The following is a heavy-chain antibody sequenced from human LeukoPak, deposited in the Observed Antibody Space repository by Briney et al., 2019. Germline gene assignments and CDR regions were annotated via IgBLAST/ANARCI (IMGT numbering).Heavy chain of an antibody. D-gene: IGHD3-3*01. CDR2: ISGSGGST. Sequence: GGSLRLSCAASGFTFSSYVMSWVRQAPGKGLEWVSAISGSGGSTYYADSVKGRFTISRDNAKNSLYLQMNSLRAEDTALYYCAKEDTYDFWSGYPAPFDYWGQGTLVTVSS. J-gene: IGHJ4*02. CDR1: GFTFSSYV. V-gene: IGHV3-23*01. CDR3: AKEDTYDFWSGYPAPFDY.